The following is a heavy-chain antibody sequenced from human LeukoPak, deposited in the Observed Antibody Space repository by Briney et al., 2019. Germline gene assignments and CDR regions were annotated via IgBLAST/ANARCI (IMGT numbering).Heavy chain of an antibody. Sequence: GGSLRLSCVASAFAVSSHSMTWVRQAPGRGLEWVSLIDSDENSHYADSAKGRFTISRDISKNTVYLQMKTLRVEDTAVYFCASGVYGTKYYYGLDVWGPGTTVAVSS. CDR2: IDSDENS. J-gene: IGHJ6*02. D-gene: IGHD6-13*01. CDR3: ASGVYGTKYYYGLDV. CDR1: AFAVSSHS. V-gene: IGHV3-66*01.